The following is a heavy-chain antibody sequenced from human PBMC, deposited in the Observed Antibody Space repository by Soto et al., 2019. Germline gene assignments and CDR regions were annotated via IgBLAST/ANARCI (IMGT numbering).Heavy chain of an antibody. V-gene: IGHV3-30*18. CDR1: GFTFNTYG. CDR2: ISYDGGDK. D-gene: IGHD2-2*02. J-gene: IGHJ4*02. CDR3: AKSPNFYCSSPNCYKYYFDY. Sequence: SLRLSCAASGFTFNTYGMHWVRQAPGKGLEWVAVISYDGGDKFYADSVKGRFTISRDNSKNTLYLQMSSLRPEDTAIYYCAKSPNFYCSSPNCYKYYFDYWGQGTLVTVSS.